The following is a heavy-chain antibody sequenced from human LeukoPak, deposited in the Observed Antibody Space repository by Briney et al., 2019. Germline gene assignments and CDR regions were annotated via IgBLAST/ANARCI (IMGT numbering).Heavy chain of an antibody. J-gene: IGHJ4*02. V-gene: IGHV3-30*02. CDR1: GFTFSSYG. CDR3: AKAPNPPPYTEYLFDY. Sequence: TGGSLRLSCAAPGFTFSSYGMHWVREAPGKGLEWVAFIRYDGSNKYYADSVKGRFTISRDNSKNTLYLQMNSLRAEDTAVYYCAKAPNPPPYTEYLFDYWGQGTLVTVSS. CDR2: IRYDGSNK. D-gene: IGHD2-2*01.